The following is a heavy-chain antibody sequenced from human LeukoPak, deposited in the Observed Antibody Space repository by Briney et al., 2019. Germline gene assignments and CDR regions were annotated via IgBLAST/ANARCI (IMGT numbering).Heavy chain of an antibody. CDR3: ARVAAKGGYPSYYMDV. CDR1: GGTFRSYA. Sequence: ASVKTSCMASGGTFRSYAISWVRQAPGQGLEWMGGIIPIFGTANYAQKFQGRVTITTDESTSTAYMELSSLRSEDTAVYYCARVAAKGGYPSYYMDVWGKGTTVTVSS. D-gene: IGHD3-22*01. V-gene: IGHV1-69*05. J-gene: IGHJ6*03. CDR2: IIPIFGTA.